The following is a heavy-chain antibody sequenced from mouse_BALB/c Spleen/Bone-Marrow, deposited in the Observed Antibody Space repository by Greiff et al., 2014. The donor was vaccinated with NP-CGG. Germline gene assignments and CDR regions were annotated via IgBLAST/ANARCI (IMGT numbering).Heavy chain of an antibody. CDR3: ARGGGYDYGSWFAY. V-gene: IGHV5-6-5*01. J-gene: IGHJ3*01. CDR1: GFTFSGYA. CDR2: ISSGGST. D-gene: IGHD2-4*01. Sequence: EVNVVESGGGLVKPGGSLKLSCAASGFTFSGYAMSWVRQTPEKRLEWVASISSGGSTYYPDSVKGRFTISRDNARNILYLQMSSLRSEDTAMYYCARGGGYDYGSWFAYWGQGTLVTVSA.